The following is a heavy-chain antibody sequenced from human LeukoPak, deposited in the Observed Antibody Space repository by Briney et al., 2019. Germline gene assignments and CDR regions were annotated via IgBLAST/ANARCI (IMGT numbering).Heavy chain of an antibody. D-gene: IGHD3-10*01. J-gene: IGHJ4*02. CDR1: GFTFSSYW. CDR2: IKQDGSEK. V-gene: IGHV3-7*03. Sequence: GGSLRLSCAASGFTFSSYWMSWVRQAPGKGLEWVANIKQDGSEKYYVDSVKGRFTISRGNAKNSLYLQMNSLGAEDTAVYYCARDEFWFLYYFDYWGQGTLVTVSS. CDR3: ARDEFWFLYYFDY.